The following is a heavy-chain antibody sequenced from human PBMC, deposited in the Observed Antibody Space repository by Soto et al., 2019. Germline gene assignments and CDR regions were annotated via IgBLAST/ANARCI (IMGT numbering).Heavy chain of an antibody. CDR3: AHSASGYYYDSSGFDY. CDR2: IYWDDDK. D-gene: IGHD3-22*01. J-gene: IGHJ4*02. CDR1: GFSLSTSGVG. Sequence: QITLKESGPPLVKPTQTLTLTCTFSGFSLSTSGVGVGWIRQPPGKALEWLALIYWDDDKRYSPSLKSRLTITKDTSKNQVVLTMTNMDPVDTATYYCAHSASGYYYDSSGFDYWGQGTLVTVSS. V-gene: IGHV2-5*02.